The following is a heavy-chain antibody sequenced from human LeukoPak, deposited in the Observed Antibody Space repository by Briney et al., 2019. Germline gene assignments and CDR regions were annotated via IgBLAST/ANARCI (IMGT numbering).Heavy chain of an antibody. D-gene: IGHD3-22*01. CDR1: GGSFSGYY. Sequence: SETLSLTCAVYGGSFSGYYWSWIRQPPGKGLEWLGEINHSGSTNYNPSLKSRVTISVDTSKNQFSLKLSSVTAADTAVYYCARADYYDSSGLDYWGQGTLVTVSS. V-gene: IGHV4-34*01. J-gene: IGHJ4*02. CDR2: INHSGST. CDR3: ARADYYDSSGLDY.